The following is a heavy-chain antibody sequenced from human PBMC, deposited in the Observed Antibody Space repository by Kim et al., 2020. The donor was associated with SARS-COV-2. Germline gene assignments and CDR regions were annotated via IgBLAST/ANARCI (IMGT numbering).Heavy chain of an antibody. J-gene: IGHJ4*02. V-gene: IGHV3-48*02. Sequence: ADSVKGRFTIPRDNAKNSLYLQMNSLRDEDTAVYYCARDYCSGGSCFFDYWGQGTLVTVSS. CDR3: ARDYCSGGSCFFDY. D-gene: IGHD2-15*01.